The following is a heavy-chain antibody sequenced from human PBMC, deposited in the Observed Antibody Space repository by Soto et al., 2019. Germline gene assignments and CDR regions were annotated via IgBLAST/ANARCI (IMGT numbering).Heavy chain of an antibody. CDR3: ARDGTVVVPAATDYYYYYGMDV. CDR1: GGTFSSYA. J-gene: IGHJ6*02. Sequence: SVKVSCKXSGGTFSSYAISWVRQAPGQGLEWMGGIIPIFGTANYAQKFQGRVTITADESTSTAYMELSSLRSEDTAVYYCARDGTVVVPAATDYYYYYGMDVWGQGTTVTVS. D-gene: IGHD2-2*01. V-gene: IGHV1-69*13. CDR2: IIPIFGTA.